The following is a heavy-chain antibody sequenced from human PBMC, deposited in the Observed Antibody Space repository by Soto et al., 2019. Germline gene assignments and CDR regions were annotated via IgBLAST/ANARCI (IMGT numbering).Heavy chain of an antibody. CDR3: ARGAYGSGSPGGEVDV. V-gene: IGHV4-31*03. J-gene: IGHJ6*04. CDR1: GGSISSGGYY. Sequence: QVQLQESGPGLVKPSQTLSLTCTVSGGSISSGGYYWSWIRQHPGKGLEWIGYIYYSGSTYYNPSLKSRVTISVDTSKNQFSLKLSSVTAADTAVYYCARGAYGSGSPGGEVDVWGKGTTVTVSS. CDR2: IYYSGST. D-gene: IGHD3-10*01.